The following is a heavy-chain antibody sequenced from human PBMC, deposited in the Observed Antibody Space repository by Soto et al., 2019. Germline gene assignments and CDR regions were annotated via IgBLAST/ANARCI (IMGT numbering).Heavy chain of an antibody. CDR2: ISAYNGKT. J-gene: IGHJ4*02. V-gene: IGHV1-18*01. D-gene: IGHD3-3*01. CDR1: GYTFTSYG. Sequence: QVQLVQSGAEVKKPGASVKVSCKASGYTFTSYGISWVRQAPGQGLEWMGWISAYNGKTNYAQKLQGRVTMTTDTAPSTAYMELRSLRSDVTAVDYCGRRDDFWNGYIDYWGQGTLVTVSS. CDR3: GRRDDFWNGYIDY.